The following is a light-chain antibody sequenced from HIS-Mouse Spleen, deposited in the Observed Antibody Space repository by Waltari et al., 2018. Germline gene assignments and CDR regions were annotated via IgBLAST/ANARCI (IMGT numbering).Light chain of an antibody. CDR3: QQYYSYPYT. CDR2: AAS. CDR1: QGIRRY. Sequence: AIRMTQSPSSLSASTGDRVPITFRASQGIRRYLAWYQQKPGKAPKLLIYAASTWQSGVPSRFSGSGSGTDFTLTISCLQSEDFATYYCQQYYSYPYTFGQGTKLEIK. V-gene: IGKV1-8*01. J-gene: IGKJ2*01.